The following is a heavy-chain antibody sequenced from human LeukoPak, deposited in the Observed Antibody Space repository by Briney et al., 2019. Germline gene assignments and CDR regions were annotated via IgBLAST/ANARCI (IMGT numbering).Heavy chain of an antibody. CDR1: GYSFTGYG. J-gene: IGHJ6*02. V-gene: IGHV1-18*01. Sequence: ASVKVSCKASGYSFTGYGISWVRQAPGQGLEWMGWISGYNGNTNYAQKFQGRVTMTTDTSTTTAYMELRSLRSDDTAVYYCARGGIVGASYYYGMDVWGQGTTVTVSS. CDR2: ISGYNGNT. CDR3: ARGGIVGASYYYGMDV. D-gene: IGHD1-26*01.